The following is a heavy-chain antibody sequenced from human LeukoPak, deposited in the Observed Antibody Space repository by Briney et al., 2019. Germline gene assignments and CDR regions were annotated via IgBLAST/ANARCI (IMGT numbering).Heavy chain of an antibody. Sequence: GGSLRLSCAASGFTFSSYWMSWVRQAPGRGLEWVANIKQDGSEKYYVDSVKGRFTISRDNAKNSLYLQMNSLRAEDTAVYYCARVSGDGYNLYYYYYMDVWGKGTTVTVSS. CDR3: ARVSGDGYNLYYYYYMDV. CDR2: IKQDGSEK. J-gene: IGHJ6*03. CDR1: GFTFSSYW. V-gene: IGHV3-7*01. D-gene: IGHD5-24*01.